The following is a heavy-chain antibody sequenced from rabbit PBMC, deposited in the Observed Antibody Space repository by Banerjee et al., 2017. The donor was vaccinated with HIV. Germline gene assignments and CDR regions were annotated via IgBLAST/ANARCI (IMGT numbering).Heavy chain of an antibody. CDR1: GFDFSSYY. CDR3: ASSAGYFYASFTL. J-gene: IGHJ4*01. Sequence: QSLEESGGGLVQPGGSLKLSCKASGFDFSSYYMSWVRQAPGKGLEWIGYIDPVFGSTYYASWVNGRFTISSHNAQNTLYLQLNSLTAADTATYFCASSAGYFYASFTLWGPGTLVTVS. V-gene: IGHV1S7*01. D-gene: IGHD6-1*01. CDR2: IDPVFGST.